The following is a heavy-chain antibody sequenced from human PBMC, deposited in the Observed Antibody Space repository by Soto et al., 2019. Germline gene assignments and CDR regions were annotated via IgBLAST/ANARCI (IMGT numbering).Heavy chain of an antibody. V-gene: IGHV3-21*04. CDR3: AKKVRGDYVNYYYYMDV. Sequence: PGGSLRVSCAAAGFTFSSYSMNWVRPAPGKGLEWVSSISSSSYIYYADSVKGRFTISRDNAKNTLYLQMNSLRAEDTAVYYCAKKVRGDYVNYYYYMDVWGKGTTVTVSS. CDR1: GFTFSSYS. D-gene: IGHD4-17*01. J-gene: IGHJ6*03. CDR2: ISSSSYI.